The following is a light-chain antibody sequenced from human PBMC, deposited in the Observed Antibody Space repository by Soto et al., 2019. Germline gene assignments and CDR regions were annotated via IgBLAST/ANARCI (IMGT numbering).Light chain of an antibody. V-gene: IGLV2-14*01. Sequence: LTQPASVSGSPGQSITISCTVSTSGVADYNFVSWYQHHPGKAPKLMIYDVSNRPSGVSNRFSASKSGNTASLTISGLQAEDEADYYCSSYTRTHTWVFGGGTKATVL. J-gene: IGLJ3*02. CDR1: TSGVADYNF. CDR2: DVS. CDR3: SSYTRTHTWV.